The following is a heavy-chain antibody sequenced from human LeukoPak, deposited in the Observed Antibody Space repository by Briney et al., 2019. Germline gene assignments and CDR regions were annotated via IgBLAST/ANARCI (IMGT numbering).Heavy chain of an antibody. CDR3: ARVSDLAAAGTYDY. CDR1: GGSVTSYY. V-gene: IGHV4-59*02. D-gene: IGHD6-13*01. Sequence: SETLSLTCTVSGGSVTSYYWSWIRRPPGKDWEWIGNIHYSGSSGSTNYNPSLKSRVTTSVDTSTNQLSLRLSSVTAADTAVYYCARVSDLAAAGTYDYWGQGTLVTVSS. CDR2: IHYSGSSGST. J-gene: IGHJ4*02.